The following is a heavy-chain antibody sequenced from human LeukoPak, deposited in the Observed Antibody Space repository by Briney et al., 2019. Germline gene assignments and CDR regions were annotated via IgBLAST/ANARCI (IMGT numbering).Heavy chain of an antibody. CDR3: ARGIVWGSYRQFHFDY. CDR1: GYTFTGYY. J-gene: IGHJ4*02. D-gene: IGHD3-16*02. CDR2: INPSSGYT. Sequence: ASVKVSCKASGYTFTGYYMHWVRQAPGQGLEWLGWINPSSGYTTYAQSFQGRVTMTSDTSITTSYMDLSRLRSDDTAVYYCARGIVWGSYRQFHFDYWGQGTLVTVSS. V-gene: IGHV1-2*02.